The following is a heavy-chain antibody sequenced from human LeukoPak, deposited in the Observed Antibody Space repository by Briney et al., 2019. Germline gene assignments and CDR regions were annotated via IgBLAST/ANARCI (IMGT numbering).Heavy chain of an antibody. CDR3: ARRGYSYGYVDY. CDR2: INHSGST. D-gene: IGHD5-18*01. J-gene: IGHJ4*02. V-gene: IGHV4-34*01. CDR1: GGSFSGYY. Sequence: SETLSLTCAVYGGSFSGYYWSWIRQPPGKGLEWIGEINHSGSTNYNPSLKSRVTISVDTSKNQFSLKLSSVTAADAAVYYCARRGYSYGYVDYWGQGTLVTVSS.